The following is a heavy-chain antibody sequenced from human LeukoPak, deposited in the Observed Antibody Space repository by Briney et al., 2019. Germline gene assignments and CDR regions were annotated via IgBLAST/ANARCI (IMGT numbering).Heavy chain of an antibody. V-gene: IGHV3-33*06. CDR2: IWYDGSNK. CDR3: AKVTNSSGYFPSDY. CDR1: GFTFSSYA. Sequence: GGSLRLSCAASGFTFSSYAMHWVRQAPGKGLEWVAVIWYDGSNKYYADSVKGRSTISRDNSKNTLYLKTNSLRADDTAVYYCAKVTNSSGYFPSDYWGQGTLVTVSS. J-gene: IGHJ4*02. D-gene: IGHD3-22*01.